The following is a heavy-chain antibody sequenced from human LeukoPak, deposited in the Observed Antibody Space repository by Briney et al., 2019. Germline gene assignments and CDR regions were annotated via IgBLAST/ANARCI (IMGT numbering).Heavy chain of an antibody. Sequence: GGSLRLSCAASGFTFSSYSMNWVRQAPGKGLEWVSYISSSSSTIYYADSVKGRFTISRDNAKNSLYLQMNSLRAEDTAVYYCARVPDILTGYYIGWGQGTLVTVSS. CDR3: ARVPDILTGYYIG. J-gene: IGHJ4*02. D-gene: IGHD3-9*01. V-gene: IGHV3-48*01. CDR2: ISSSSSTI. CDR1: GFTFSSYS.